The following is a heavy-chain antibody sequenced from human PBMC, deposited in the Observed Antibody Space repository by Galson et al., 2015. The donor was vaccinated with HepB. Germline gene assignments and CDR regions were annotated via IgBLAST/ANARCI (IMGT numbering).Heavy chain of an antibody. D-gene: IGHD3-10*01. V-gene: IGHV3-49*03. CDR3: TRVRFGELLA. CDR1: GFTFGDYA. J-gene: IGHJ5*02. Sequence: SLRLSCAASGFTFGDYAMSWFRQAPGKGLEWVGFIRSKGYGGTTDYAASVKGRFTISRDDSKNIAYLQMNSLKTEDTAMYYCTRVRFGELLAWGQGTLVTVSS. CDR2: IRSKGYGGTT.